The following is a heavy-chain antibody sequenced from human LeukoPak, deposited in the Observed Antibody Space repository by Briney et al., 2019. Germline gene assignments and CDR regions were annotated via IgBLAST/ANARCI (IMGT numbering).Heavy chain of an antibody. CDR1: GFTFSSYA. D-gene: IGHD5-12*01. CDR2: ISYDGSNK. J-gene: IGHJ4*02. Sequence: GGSLRLSCAASGFTFSSYAMHWVRQAPGKGLEWVAVISYDGSNKYYADSVKGRFTISRDNSKNTLYLQMNSLRAEDTAVYYCAREYSGYDPNFDYWGQGTLVTVSS. CDR3: AREYSGYDPNFDY. V-gene: IGHV3-30*04.